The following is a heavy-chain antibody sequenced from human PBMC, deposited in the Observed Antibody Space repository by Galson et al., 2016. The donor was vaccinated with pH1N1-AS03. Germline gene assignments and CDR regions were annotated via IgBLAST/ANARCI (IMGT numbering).Heavy chain of an antibody. Sequence: SVKVSCKASGGTFAGYAISWVRQARGQGLEWMGGIIPLSGTTNYAQRFQGRVAITADDSTGKAYMELSSLRFEDTAVYYCARDLYRDNNLVFYESIYWGQGTLVTVSS. CDR3: ARDLYRDNNLVFYESIY. V-gene: IGHV1-69*13. D-gene: IGHD2/OR15-2a*01. J-gene: IGHJ4*02. CDR1: GGTFAGYA. CDR2: IIPLSGTT.